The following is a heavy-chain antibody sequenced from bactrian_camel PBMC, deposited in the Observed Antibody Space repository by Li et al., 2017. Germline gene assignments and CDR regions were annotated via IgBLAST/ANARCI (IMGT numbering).Heavy chain of an antibody. Sequence: DVQLVESGGGLVQPGGSLRVSCAASAFTFSSYSMRWVRQAPGKGLEWVSTVHSSGERTYYTDSVEGRFTISRDNAKNTVYLQLNSLKTEDMAVYYCAKDGGGSWYPLEHWGQGTQVTVS. CDR1: AFTFSSYS. D-gene: IGHD6*01. V-gene: IGHV3S40*01. CDR2: VHSSGERT. J-gene: IGHJ4*01. CDR3: AKDGGGSWYPLEH.